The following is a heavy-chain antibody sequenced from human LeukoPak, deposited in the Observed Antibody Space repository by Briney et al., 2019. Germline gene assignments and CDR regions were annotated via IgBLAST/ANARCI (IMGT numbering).Heavy chain of an antibody. CDR1: GFTFSSCA. Sequence: GGSLRLSCAASGFTFSSCAMSWVRQAPGKGLEWVSGISGSGDNTYYADSVKGRFTISRDNSKNTLYVRVNSLGTEDTAAYYCAKGSYYDSSGPFYFDYWGQGTLVTVSS. J-gene: IGHJ4*02. CDR3: AKGSYYDSSGPFYFDY. V-gene: IGHV3-23*01. D-gene: IGHD3-22*01. CDR2: ISGSGDNT.